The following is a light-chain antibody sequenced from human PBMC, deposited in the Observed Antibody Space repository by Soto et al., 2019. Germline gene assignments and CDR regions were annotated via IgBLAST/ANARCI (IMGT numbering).Light chain of an antibody. CDR2: GNS. CDR3: QSYDSSLSGWV. V-gene: IGLV1-40*01. CDR1: SSNIGAGYD. Sequence: QSVLTQPPSVSGAPGKRVTISCTGSSSNIGAGYDVHWYQQLPGTAPKLLIYGNSNRPSGVPDRFSGSKSGTSASLAITGLQAEDEADYYCQSYDSSLSGWVFGGGPKLTVL. J-gene: IGLJ3*02.